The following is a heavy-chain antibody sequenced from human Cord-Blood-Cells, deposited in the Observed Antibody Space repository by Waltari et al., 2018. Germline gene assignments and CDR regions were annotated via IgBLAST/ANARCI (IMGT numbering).Heavy chain of an antibody. CDR3: ARDSRETGLFDY. J-gene: IGHJ4*02. CDR2: ISDDGSNK. D-gene: IGHD2-2*01. V-gene: IGHV3-30-3*01. CDR1: GFTFSSYA. Sequence: QVQLVESGGGVVQPGRSLRLSCAASGFTFSSYAMHWVRQAPGKVLGWVAVISDDGSNKYYADSVKGRFTISRDNSKNTLYLQMNSLRAEDTAVYYCARDSRETGLFDYWGQGTLVTVSS.